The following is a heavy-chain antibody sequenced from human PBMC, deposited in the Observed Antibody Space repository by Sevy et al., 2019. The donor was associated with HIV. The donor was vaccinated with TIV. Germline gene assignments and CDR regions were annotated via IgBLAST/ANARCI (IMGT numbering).Heavy chain of an antibody. J-gene: IGHJ3*02. CDR1: GFTFSNAW. D-gene: IGHD1-26*01. Sequence: GESLKISCAASGFTFSNAWMSWVRQAPGKGLEWVGRIKSKTDGGTTDYAAPVKGRFTISRDDSKNTLYLQMNSLKTEDTAVYYCTDSVSYYVGIWGQGTMVTVSS. CDR2: IKSKTDGGTT. V-gene: IGHV3-15*01. CDR3: TDSVSYYVGI.